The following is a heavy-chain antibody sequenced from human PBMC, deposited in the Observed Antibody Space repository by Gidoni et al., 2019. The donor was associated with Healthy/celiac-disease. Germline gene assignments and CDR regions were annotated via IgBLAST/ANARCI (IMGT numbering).Heavy chain of an antibody. Sequence: QVTLRESRPALVKPTQTLTLTCTFTGFSLSTSGMCVSWIRQPPGKALEWPALIEWEDDKYYSTSLKTMLTITKDTTKYQVVLTMTNKDPVDTSSYYCARMSSHDAFGFWGQGTMVTVSS. D-gene: IGHD6-13*01. J-gene: IGHJ3*01. CDR2: IEWEDDK. CDR1: GFSLSTSGMC. CDR3: ARMSSHDAFGF. V-gene: IGHV2-70*01.